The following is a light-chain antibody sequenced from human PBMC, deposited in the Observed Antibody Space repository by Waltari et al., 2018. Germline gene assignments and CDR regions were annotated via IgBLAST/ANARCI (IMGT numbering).Light chain of an antibody. CDR3: CSYAGSYV. CDR2: EGS. CDR1: SSDVGSYNL. V-gene: IGLV2-23*01. J-gene: IGLJ1*01. Sequence: QSALTQPASVSGSPGQSITISCTGTSSDVGSYNLVSWYQQHPGKAPKLMIYEGSERPSGVSNRFSGSTSGNTASLTISGLQAEDEADYYCCSYAGSYVFGTGTKVTVL.